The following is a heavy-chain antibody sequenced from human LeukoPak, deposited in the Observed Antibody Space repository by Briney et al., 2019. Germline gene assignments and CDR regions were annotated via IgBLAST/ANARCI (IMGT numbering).Heavy chain of an antibody. D-gene: IGHD1-1*01. J-gene: IGHJ4*02. CDR1: GFSFSSFA. V-gene: IGHV3-23*01. Sequence: GGSLRLSCEVSGFSFSSFAMSWVRQAAGKGLEWVSAISGSGGSTYYADSVQGRFTISRDNSKNTLYLQMNSLRADDTAVYYCATTAIGQYRTYYFDHWGQGTLVPVSS. CDR3: ATTAIGQYRTYYFDH. CDR2: ISGSGGST.